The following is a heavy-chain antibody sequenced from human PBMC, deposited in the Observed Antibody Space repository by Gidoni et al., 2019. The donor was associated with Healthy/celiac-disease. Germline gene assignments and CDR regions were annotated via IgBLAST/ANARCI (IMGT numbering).Heavy chain of an antibody. Sequence: QLQLQESGPGLVKPSETLSLTCTVSGGSISSSSSYWGWIRQPPGKGLEWIGSIYYSGSTYYNPSLKSRVTISVDTSKNQFSLKLSSVTAADTAVYYCARGRSGSYYYYYGMDVWGQGTTVTVSS. CDR1: GGSISSSSSY. V-gene: IGHV4-39*01. CDR2: IYYSGST. D-gene: IGHD1-26*01. CDR3: ARGRSGSYYYYYGMDV. J-gene: IGHJ6*02.